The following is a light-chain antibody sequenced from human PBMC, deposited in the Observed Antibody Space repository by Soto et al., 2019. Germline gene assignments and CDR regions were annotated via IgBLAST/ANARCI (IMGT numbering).Light chain of an antibody. Sequence: EIVLTQSPATLSLSPGERATLSCRASQSVSSYLAWYQQKPGQAPRLLIYDASNRATGSPARFSGSGSGTDFTPTISSLEPEDFAIYYCQQRSNWPPVTFGGGTKVEIK. J-gene: IGKJ4*01. CDR1: QSVSSY. CDR2: DAS. CDR3: QQRSNWPPVT. V-gene: IGKV3-11*01.